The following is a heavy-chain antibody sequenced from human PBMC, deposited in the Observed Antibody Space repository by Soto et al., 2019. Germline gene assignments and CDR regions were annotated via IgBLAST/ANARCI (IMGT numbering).Heavy chain of an antibody. Sequence: SETLSLTCAVYGGSFSGYYWSWIRQPPGKGLEWIGEINHSGSTNYNPSLKSRVTISGDTSKNQFSLKLSSVTAADTAVYYCARGQNCYYYGSGSYYYWGQGTLVTVSS. V-gene: IGHV4-34*01. CDR2: INHSGST. CDR3: ARGQNCYYYGSGSYYY. J-gene: IGHJ4*02. D-gene: IGHD3-10*01. CDR1: GGSFSGYY.